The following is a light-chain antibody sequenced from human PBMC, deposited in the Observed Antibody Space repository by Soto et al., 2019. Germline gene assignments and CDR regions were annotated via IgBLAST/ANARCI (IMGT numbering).Light chain of an antibody. CDR3: QQYGSSPLT. V-gene: IGKV3-20*01. CDR1: QSVSSSY. CDR2: GAS. J-gene: IGKJ4*01. Sequence: EIVLTQSPGTLSLSPGERATLSCRASQSVSSSYLAWYQQKPGQAPRLLIHGASSRATGIPDRFSGSGSGTDFTLTISRLEPEDFAVYYCQQYGSSPLTFGGGTKWIS.